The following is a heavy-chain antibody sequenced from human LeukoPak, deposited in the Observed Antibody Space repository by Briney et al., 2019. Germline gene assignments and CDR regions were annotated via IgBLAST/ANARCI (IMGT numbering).Heavy chain of an antibody. D-gene: IGHD3-22*01. CDR3: AREYYDSSGYYSYYFDY. CDR1: GYTFTGYY. V-gene: IGHV1-2*02. Sequence: RASVKVSCKVSGYTFTGYYMHWVRQAPGQGLEWMGWISPNSGGTNYAQNFQGRVTMTRDTSISTAYMELSRLRSDDTAVYYCAREYYDSSGYYSYYFDYWGQGTLVTVSS. CDR2: ISPNSGGT. J-gene: IGHJ4*02.